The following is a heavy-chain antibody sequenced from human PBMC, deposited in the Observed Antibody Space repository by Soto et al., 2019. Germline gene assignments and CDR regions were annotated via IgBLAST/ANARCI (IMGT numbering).Heavy chain of an antibody. CDR1: GFTFSSYW. CDR3: ARDRKRYFDWLLPANYYYYMDV. Sequence: GGSLRLSCAASGFTFSSYWMSWVRQAPGKGLEWVANIKQDGSEKYYVHSVKGRFNISRDNAKNSLYLKMNSLRAEDTVVYYCARDRKRYFDWLLPANYYYYMDVWGKGTTVTVSS. CDR2: IKQDGSEK. V-gene: IGHV3-7*01. J-gene: IGHJ6*03. D-gene: IGHD3-9*01.